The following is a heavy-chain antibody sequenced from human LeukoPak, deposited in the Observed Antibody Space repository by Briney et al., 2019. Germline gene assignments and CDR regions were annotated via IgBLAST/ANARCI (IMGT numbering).Heavy chain of an antibody. V-gene: IGHV4-59*01. J-gene: IGHJ4*02. D-gene: IGHD3-22*01. CDR2: IYYSGST. CDR1: GGSISSYY. Sequence: SETLSLTCTVSGGSISSYYWSWIRQPPGKGLEWIGYIYYSGSTNYNPSLKSRVTISVDTSKNQFSLKLSSVTAADTAVYYCARGGNHYYDSSGYPDYWGQGTLVTVSS. CDR3: ARGGNHYYDSSGYPDY.